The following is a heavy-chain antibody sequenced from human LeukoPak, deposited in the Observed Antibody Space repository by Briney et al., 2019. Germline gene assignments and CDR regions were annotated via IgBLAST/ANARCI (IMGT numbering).Heavy chain of an antibody. Sequence: ASVKVSCKASGYTFTSYAMNWVRQAPGQGLEWMGWISAYNGNTKYAQRLQGRVTMTTDTSTTTAYVELRSPRSDDTAVYYCARDLLQYFWGQGTLVSVSS. CDR2: ISAYNGNT. D-gene: IGHD3-9*01. J-gene: IGHJ4*02. CDR3: ARDLLQYF. V-gene: IGHV1-18*01. CDR1: GYTFTSYA.